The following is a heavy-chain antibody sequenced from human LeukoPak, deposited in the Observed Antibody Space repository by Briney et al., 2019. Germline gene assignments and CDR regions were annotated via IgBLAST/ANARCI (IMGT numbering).Heavy chain of an antibody. D-gene: IGHD5-18*01. CDR3: ARDRGYSYGSDY. Sequence: PSETLSLTCSLSGYPMRSGHYLAWTGQTPGQGLGWIGSIYHSGSTYYNPSLKSRVTISVDTSNNQFSLKLSSVTAADTAVYYCARDRGYSYGSDYWGQGTLVTVSS. V-gene: IGHV4-38-2*02. CDR1: GYPMRSGHY. CDR2: IYHSGST. J-gene: IGHJ4*02.